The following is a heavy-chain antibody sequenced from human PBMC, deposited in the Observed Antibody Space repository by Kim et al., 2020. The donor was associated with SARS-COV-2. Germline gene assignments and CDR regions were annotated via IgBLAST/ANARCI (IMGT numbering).Heavy chain of an antibody. CDR3: ARGPYYGSGSYYKVTQPPRYYYYGMDV. V-gene: IGHV4-34*01. D-gene: IGHD3-10*01. J-gene: IGHJ6*02. CDR2: INHSGST. Sequence: SETLSLTCAVYGGSFSGYYWSWIRQPPGKGLEWIGEINHSGSTNYNPSLKSRVTISVDTSKNQFSLKLSSVTAADTAVYYCARGPYYGSGSYYKVTQPPRYYYYGMDVWGQGTTVTVSS. CDR1: GGSFSGYY.